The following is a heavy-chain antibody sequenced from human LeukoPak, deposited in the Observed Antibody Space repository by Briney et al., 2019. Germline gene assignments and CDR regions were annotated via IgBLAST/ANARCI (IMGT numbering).Heavy chain of an antibody. V-gene: IGHV4-59*01. CDR3: ARDWELGH. CDR1: DGSITYYY. J-gene: IGHJ5*02. D-gene: IGHD1-1*01. CDR2: ILYSGST. Sequence: NPSETLSLTCTVSDGSITYYYWNWIRQPPGKGLEWLGNILYSGSTNYNPSLKSRVTISLDTSKSQFSLRLSSVTTADTAVYYCARDWELGHWGQGALVTVSS.